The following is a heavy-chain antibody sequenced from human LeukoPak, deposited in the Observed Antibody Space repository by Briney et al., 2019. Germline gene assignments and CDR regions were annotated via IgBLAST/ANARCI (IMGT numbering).Heavy chain of an antibody. CDR1: GGTFSSYA. CDR3: ARDALLLWFGELLPSSHAFDI. Sequence: ASVKVSCKASGGTFSSYAISWVRQAPGQGLEWMGWINPNSGGTNYAQKFQGRVTMTRDTSISTAYMELSRLRSDDTAVYYCARDALLLWFGELLPSSHAFDIWGQGTMVTVSS. CDR2: INPNSGGT. D-gene: IGHD3-10*01. V-gene: IGHV1-2*02. J-gene: IGHJ3*02.